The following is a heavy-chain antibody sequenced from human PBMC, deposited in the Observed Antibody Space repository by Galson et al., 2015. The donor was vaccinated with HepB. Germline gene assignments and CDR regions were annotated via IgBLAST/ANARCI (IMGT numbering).Heavy chain of an antibody. J-gene: IGHJ4*02. V-gene: IGHV3-48*03. CDR2: ISSDGYVI. D-gene: IGHD3-10*01. Sequence: SLRLSGAASAFTFGADDMNWVRQAPGKGLEWISYISSDGYVIYYAEAVKGRFTVSRYNAIDSRYLRMNSLRVEDTAVYYCVRDDALWSWYFDSWGQGILVTVSS. CDR3: VRDDALWSWYFDS. CDR1: AFTFGADD.